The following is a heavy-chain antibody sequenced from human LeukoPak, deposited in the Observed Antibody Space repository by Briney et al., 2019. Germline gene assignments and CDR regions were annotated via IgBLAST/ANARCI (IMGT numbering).Heavy chain of an antibody. CDR3: ARHLEYTTSSGAFDI. D-gene: IGHD6-6*01. V-gene: IGHV5-51*01. CDR1: GYTFTSYW. J-gene: IGHJ3*02. CDR2: IYPGDSDT. Sequence: GESLKISCKGAGYTFTSYWIAWVRQMPGKGLEWMGFIYPGDSDTRCSPSFQGQVTISDDKSLTTAYLQWSSLKASDTAMYYCARHLEYTTSSGAFDIWGQGTMVTVSS.